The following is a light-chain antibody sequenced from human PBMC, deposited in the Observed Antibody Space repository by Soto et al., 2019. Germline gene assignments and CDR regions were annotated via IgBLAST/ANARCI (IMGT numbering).Light chain of an antibody. CDR3: HHYET. V-gene: IGKV3-20*01. CDR1: QSVSRSY. CDR2: GAS. J-gene: IGKJ1*01. Sequence: IVLTQSPGTLSLSPGDRATLYCRASQSVSRSYLGWYQQKPGRAPRLLMYGASIRAAGVPDRFSGSGSGTEFTLTISRLEPEDFTVYYCHHYETFGQGTKVDIK.